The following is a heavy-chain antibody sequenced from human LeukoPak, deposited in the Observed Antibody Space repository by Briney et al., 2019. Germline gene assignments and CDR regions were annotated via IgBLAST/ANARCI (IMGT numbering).Heavy chain of an antibody. Sequence: GGSLRLSCAASGFTFSSYSMNWVRQAPGKGLEWVSSISSSSSYIYYADSVKGRFTISRDNAKNSLYLQMNSLRAEDTAVYYCARERDYYDSSGYFFDYWGQGTLVTVSS. CDR2: ISSSSSYI. D-gene: IGHD3-22*01. CDR3: ARERDYYDSSGYFFDY. CDR1: GFTFSSYS. J-gene: IGHJ4*02. V-gene: IGHV3-21*01.